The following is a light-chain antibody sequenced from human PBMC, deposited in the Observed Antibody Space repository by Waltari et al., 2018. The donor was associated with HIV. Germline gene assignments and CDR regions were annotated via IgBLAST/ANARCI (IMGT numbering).Light chain of an antibody. CDR1: RSDVGGYNY. V-gene: IGLV2-11*01. J-gene: IGLJ2*01. CDR2: YFN. CDR3: CSYAGSYSYVV. Sequence: QSALTQPRSVSGSPGQSVTLSCRGPRSDVGGYNYASCSQQPPGNAPNLIFYYFNKRPSGVPDRFSGSKSGNTASLTISGLQAEDEADYYCCSYAGSYSYVVLGGGTKLTVL.